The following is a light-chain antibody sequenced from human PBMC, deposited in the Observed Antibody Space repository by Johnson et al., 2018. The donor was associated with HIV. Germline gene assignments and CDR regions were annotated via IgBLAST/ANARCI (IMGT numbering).Light chain of an antibody. CDR3: AAWDDSLNGPV. CDR1: SSNIGSNT. J-gene: IGLJ1*01. Sequence: QFVLTQPPSASGTPGQRVTISCSGSSSNIGSNTVNWYQQLPGTAPKLLIYSNNQRPSGVPDRFSGSKSGTSASLAISGLQSEDEADYYCAAWDDSLNGPVVGTGTKVTVL. CDR2: SNN. V-gene: IGLV1-44*01.